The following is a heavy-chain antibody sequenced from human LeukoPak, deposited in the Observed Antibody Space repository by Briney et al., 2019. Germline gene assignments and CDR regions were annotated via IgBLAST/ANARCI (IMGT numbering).Heavy chain of an antibody. Sequence: PSETLSLTCPVSGGSLSSYYWSWIRQPPGKGLGWIGYIYYSGSTNYNPSLKSRVTISVDTSKNQFSLKLSSVTAADTAVYYCASSSSVSTIFDPWGQGTLVTVSS. CDR2: IYYSGST. CDR1: GGSLSSYY. CDR3: ASSSSVSTIFDP. D-gene: IGHD5/OR15-5a*01. V-gene: IGHV4-59*01. J-gene: IGHJ5*02.